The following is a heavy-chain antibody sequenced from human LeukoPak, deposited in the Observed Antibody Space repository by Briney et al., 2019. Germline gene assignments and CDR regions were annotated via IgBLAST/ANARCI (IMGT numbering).Heavy chain of an antibody. CDR2: IKQDGSEK. CDR3: AREPVTGAFDI. Sequence: GGSLRLSCAASGFTFSSYWMSWVRQAPGKGPEWVANIKQDGSEKYYVDSVKGRFTISRDNAKNSLYLQMNSLRAEDTAVYYCAREPVTGAFDIWGQGTMVTVSS. V-gene: IGHV3-7*01. J-gene: IGHJ3*02. CDR1: GFTFSSYW. D-gene: IGHD2-8*02.